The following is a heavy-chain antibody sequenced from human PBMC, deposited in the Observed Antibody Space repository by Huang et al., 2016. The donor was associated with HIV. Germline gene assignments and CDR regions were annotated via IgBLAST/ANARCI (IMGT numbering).Heavy chain of an antibody. CDR1: GYGFSSYW. CDR2: IDPRDSET. V-gene: IGHV5-51*01. D-gene: IGHD5-18*01. J-gene: IGHJ4*02. CDR3: ARQVDGFRSHFDF. Sequence: EVLLVQSGAELKEPGESLKIPCKASGYGFSSYWIGWVRQKPGKGLDGVGIIDPRDSETKYSPSVDGKVTISADKSARTAYLQWESLKAPDTAIYFCARQVDGFRSHFDFWGQGTLVSVSS.